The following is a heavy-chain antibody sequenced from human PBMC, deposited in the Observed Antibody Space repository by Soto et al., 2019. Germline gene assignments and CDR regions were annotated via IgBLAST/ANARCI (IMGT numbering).Heavy chain of an antibody. J-gene: IGHJ4*02. CDR3: ARRGSGLVDY. CDR2: ISIYNGHT. Sequence: QVQLEQSGAEVKKPGASVKVSCKASGYTFTSYGITWVRQAPGPGLEWMGWISIYNGHTEYAQKLQGRVTMTTDTSTSTAYMELRGLRFDDTALYFCARRGSGLVDYWGQGTPVTVSS. D-gene: IGHD6-19*01. V-gene: IGHV1-18*04. CDR1: GYTFTSYG.